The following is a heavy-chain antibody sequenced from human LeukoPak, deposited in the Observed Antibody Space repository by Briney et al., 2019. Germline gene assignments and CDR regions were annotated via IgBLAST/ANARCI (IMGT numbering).Heavy chain of an antibody. CDR3: AKDIWKLLWYGMDV. V-gene: IGHV3-9*01. CDR1: GFTFDDYA. CDR2: ISWNSGSI. D-gene: IGHD3-10*01. Sequence: GRSLRLSCAASGFTFDDYAMHWVRHAQGPGLEWDSGISWNSGSIGYADSVKGRFTISRDNAKNSLYLQMNSLRAEDTALYYCAKDIWKLLWYGMDVWGQGTTVTVSS. J-gene: IGHJ6*02.